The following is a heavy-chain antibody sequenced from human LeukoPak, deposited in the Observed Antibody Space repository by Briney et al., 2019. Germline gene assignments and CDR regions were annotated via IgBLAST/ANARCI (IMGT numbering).Heavy chain of an antibody. CDR2: VSLGGLT. CDR1: GGSITSTMW. CDR3: ARENGAFSPFGY. Sequence: SGTLSLTRGVSGGSITSTMWWSWARQPPGRGLEWIGEVSLGGLTNYNPSLSSRVIMALGTSKNHLSLHLTSVTAADTAVYYCARENGAFSPFGYWGQGYLVTVLS. J-gene: IGHJ4*02. D-gene: IGHD2-8*01. V-gene: IGHV4-4*02.